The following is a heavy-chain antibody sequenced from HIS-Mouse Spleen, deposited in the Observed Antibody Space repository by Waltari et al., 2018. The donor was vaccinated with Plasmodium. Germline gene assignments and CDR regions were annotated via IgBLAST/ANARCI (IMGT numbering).Heavy chain of an antibody. CDR1: GSPCTGYY. CDR2: ITPNSGGT. D-gene: IGHD6-13*01. J-gene: IGHJ1*01. V-gene: IGHV1-2*02. CDR3: ARVLGYKAAAGTFVEYFQH. Sequence: QVQLVQSGAEVKKPGASVKVSCTASGSPCTGYYMPWVRQAPGQGLEWMGWITPNSGGTNYAQKFQGRVTMTRDTSISTAYMELSRLRSDDTAVYYCARVLGYKAAAGTFVEYFQHWGQGTLVTVSS.